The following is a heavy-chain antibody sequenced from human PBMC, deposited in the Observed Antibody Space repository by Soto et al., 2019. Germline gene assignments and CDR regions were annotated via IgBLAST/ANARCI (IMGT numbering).Heavy chain of an antibody. CDR3: ARESRSWYGSIWDY. V-gene: IGHV4-59*12. CDR1: GGSISSYY. CDR2: TYFSGGT. D-gene: IGHD6-13*01. Sequence: QVQLQESGPGLVKPSETRSLTCTVSGGSISSYYWSGIRQPPGKGLEWIGYTYFSGGTNYNPSLKSRVTISVDTSKNQFSLKLSSVTAADTAVYYCARESRSWYGSIWDYWGQGTLVTVSS. J-gene: IGHJ4*02.